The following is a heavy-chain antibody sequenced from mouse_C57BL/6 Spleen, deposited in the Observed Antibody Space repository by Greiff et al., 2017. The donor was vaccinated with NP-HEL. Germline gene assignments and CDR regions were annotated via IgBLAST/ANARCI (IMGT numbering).Heavy chain of an antibody. D-gene: IGHD1-1*01. J-gene: IGHJ2*01. Sequence: VQLQQSGAELVRPGTSVKLSCKASGYTFTSYWMHWVKQRPGQGLEWIGVIDPSDSYTNYNQKFKGKATLTVDTSSSTAYMQLSSLTSEDSAVYYCARGYYGSTNYFDYWGQGTTLTVSS. CDR3: ARGYYGSTNYFDY. CDR1: GYTFTSYW. CDR2: IDPSDSYT. V-gene: IGHV1-59*01.